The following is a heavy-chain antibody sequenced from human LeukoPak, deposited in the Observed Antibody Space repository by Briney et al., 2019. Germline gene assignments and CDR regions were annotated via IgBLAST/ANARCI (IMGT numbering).Heavy chain of an antibody. D-gene: IGHD5-12*01. J-gene: IGHJ4*02. CDR3: ARGGGGYAADY. V-gene: IGHV4-59*11. Sequence: PSETLSLTCSVSGGSISGHYWSWIRQPPGKGLEWIGYIYHSGTTDYNPSLTTRLTISVDTSKNQFSLNLSSMTSADTAVYYCARGGGGYAADYWGQGTLVTVSS. CDR1: GGSISGHY. CDR2: IYHSGTT.